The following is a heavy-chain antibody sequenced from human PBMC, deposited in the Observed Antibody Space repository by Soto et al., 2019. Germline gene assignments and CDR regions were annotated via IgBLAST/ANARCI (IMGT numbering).Heavy chain of an antibody. J-gene: IGHJ3*02. Sequence: ASVKVSCKASGGTFSSYTISWVRQAPGQGLEWMGWISAYNGITNYAQKLQGRVAMTRDTSISTAYMELSRLRSDDTAVYYCARGWGYYYDSSGFRDAFDIWGQGTMVTVSS. V-gene: IGHV1-18*01. CDR3: ARGWGYYYDSSGFRDAFDI. CDR2: ISAYNGIT. CDR1: GGTFSSYT. D-gene: IGHD3-22*01.